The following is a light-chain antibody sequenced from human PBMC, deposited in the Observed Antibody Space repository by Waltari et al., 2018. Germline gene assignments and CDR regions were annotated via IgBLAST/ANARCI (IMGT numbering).Light chain of an antibody. V-gene: IGLV4-69*02. CDR1: SGHSSYA. Sequence: QLVVTQSPAASASLGASVNLTCTLSSGHSSYAISWHQQQSEKAPRYLMKVRSDGSHTKGDGIPDLCSGSSSGSERYLTISRRQPEDEADYYCQTWGTGFVVFGGGTKLTVL. CDR2: VRSDGSH. CDR3: QTWGTGFVV. J-gene: IGLJ2*01.